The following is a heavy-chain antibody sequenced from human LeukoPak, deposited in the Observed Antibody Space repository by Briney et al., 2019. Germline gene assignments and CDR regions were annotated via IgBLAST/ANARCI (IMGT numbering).Heavy chain of an antibody. V-gene: IGHV3-74*01. D-gene: IGHD6-25*01. CDR2: INSDGRNT. CDR3: ARGGSIKAAPDY. J-gene: IGHJ4*02. Sequence: GGTLKLSCAASGFTFSSYWMHWVRQAPGKGLVWVSRINSDGRNTSYADSVKGRFTISRDNAKNTLYLQMNSLRAEDTAVYFCARGGSIKAAPDYWGQGTLVTVSS. CDR1: GFTFSSYW.